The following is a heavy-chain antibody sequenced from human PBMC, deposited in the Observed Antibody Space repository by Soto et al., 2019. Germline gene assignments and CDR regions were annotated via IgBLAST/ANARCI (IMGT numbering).Heavy chain of an antibody. V-gene: IGHV4-59*08. CDR1: GGSISSYY. Sequence: NPSETLSLTCTVSGGSISSYYWSWIRQPPGKGLEWIGYIYYSGSTNYNPSLKSRVTISVDTSKNQFSLKLSSVTAADTAVYYCASTNYCSSTSCYAGWFDPWGQGTLVTVSS. CDR2: IYYSGST. CDR3: ASTNYCSSTSCYAGWFDP. D-gene: IGHD2-2*01. J-gene: IGHJ5*02.